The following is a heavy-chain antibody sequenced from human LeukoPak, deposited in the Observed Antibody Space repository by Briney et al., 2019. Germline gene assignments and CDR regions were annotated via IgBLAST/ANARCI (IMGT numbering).Heavy chain of an antibody. CDR1: GDSISNYY. CDR3: ARCLNTYYYDNSGYSPEHYYMDV. Sequence: SETLSLTCTVSGDSISNYYWSWVRQPAGKGLEWIGRIRASGSSNYNPSLKSRITMSVDTSKNQFSLKLSSVTAADTAVYYCARCLNTYYYDNSGYSPEHYYMDVWGKGTTVIVSS. V-gene: IGHV4-4*07. CDR2: IRASGSS. D-gene: IGHD3-22*01. J-gene: IGHJ6*03.